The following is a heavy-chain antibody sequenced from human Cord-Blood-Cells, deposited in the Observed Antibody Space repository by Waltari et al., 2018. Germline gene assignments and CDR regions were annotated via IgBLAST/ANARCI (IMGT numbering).Heavy chain of an antibody. CDR3: AKGDWGSGGAFDI. CDR2: ISGSGGST. D-gene: IGHD7-27*01. CDR1: GFTFSSYA. V-gene: IGHV3-23*01. Sequence: EVQLLESGGGLVQPGGSLRLSCAASGFTFSSYAVSWVRQAPGKGLEWVSAISGSGGSTYYADSVKGRFTISRDNSKNTLYLQMNSLRAEDTAVYYCAKGDWGSGGAFDIWGQGTMVTVSS. J-gene: IGHJ3*02.